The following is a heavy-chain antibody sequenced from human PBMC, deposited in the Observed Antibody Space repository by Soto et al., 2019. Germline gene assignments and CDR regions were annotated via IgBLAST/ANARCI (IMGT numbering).Heavy chain of an antibody. CDR1: GFTFSSYA. CDR3: ARVRTTSPTYYYYGIDV. Sequence: QVQLVESGGGVVQPGRSLRLSCAASGFTFSSYAMHWVRQAPGKGLEWVAVISYDGSNKYYADSVKGRFTISRDNSKNTLYLQMNSLRAEDTAVYYCARVRTTSPTYYYYGIDVWGQGTTVTVSS. V-gene: IGHV3-30-3*01. D-gene: IGHD2-2*01. J-gene: IGHJ6*02. CDR2: ISYDGSNK.